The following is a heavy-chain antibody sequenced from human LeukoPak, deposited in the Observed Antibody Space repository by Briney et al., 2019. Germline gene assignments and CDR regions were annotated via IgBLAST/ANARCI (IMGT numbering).Heavy chain of an antibody. CDR1: GYTFTGYY. CDR2: INPNSGGT. D-gene: IGHD6-19*01. J-gene: IGHJ4*02. V-gene: IGHV1-2*02. Sequence: ASVKVSCKASGYTFTGYYMHWVRQAPGQGLEWMGWINPNSGGTNYAQKFQGRVTMTRDTSISTAYMELSRLRSDDTAVYYCARVLPYALWRIAVASAPADYWGQGTLVTVSS. CDR3: ARVLPYALWRIAVASAPADY.